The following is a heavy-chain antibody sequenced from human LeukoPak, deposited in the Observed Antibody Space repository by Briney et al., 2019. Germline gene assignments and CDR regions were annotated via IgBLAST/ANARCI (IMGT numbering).Heavy chain of an antibody. Sequence: SETLSLTCAVSGYSISSGYYWGWIRQPPGKGLEWIGSIYHIGSTAYNPSLKSRVTVSEDTSKNQFSLKLSSVTATDTAVYYCARTPTALVRGGYYFDNWGQGTLVTVSS. CDR1: GYSISSGYY. V-gene: IGHV4-38-2*01. D-gene: IGHD6-6*01. CDR3: ARTPTALVRGGYYFDN. J-gene: IGHJ4*02. CDR2: IYHIGST.